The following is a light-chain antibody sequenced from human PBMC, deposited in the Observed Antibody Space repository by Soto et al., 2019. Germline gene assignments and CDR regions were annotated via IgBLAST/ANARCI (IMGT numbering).Light chain of an antibody. J-gene: IGKJ1*01. V-gene: IGKV2-30*01. Sequence: VVMTQSPLSLPVTLGQPASISCRSSQSLLYTDGNTYLSWVQQGPGASPRFLIDTVPPRDPGVPDRFIGSGSGTDFTLRISRVEAEDVGGYYCMQGTHWPRTVGQGTKVDIK. CDR3: MQGTHWPRT. CDR1: QSLLYTDGNTY. CDR2: TVP.